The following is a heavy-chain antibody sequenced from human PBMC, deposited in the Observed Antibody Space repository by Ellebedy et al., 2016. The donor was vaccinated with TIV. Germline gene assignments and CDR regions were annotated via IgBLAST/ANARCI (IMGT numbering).Heavy chain of an antibody. CDR1: GFTFSNYW. CDR2: IGQDGSVK. V-gene: IGHV3-7*03. Sequence: GESLKISXEASGFTFSNYWMHWVRQVPGKGLEWVANIGQDGSVKYYVDSVKGRFTISRDNAKNSLYLQMNGLRAEDTALYYCVRDDWGPGDYWGQGTLVTVSS. J-gene: IGHJ4*02. CDR3: VRDDWGPGDY. D-gene: IGHD7-27*01.